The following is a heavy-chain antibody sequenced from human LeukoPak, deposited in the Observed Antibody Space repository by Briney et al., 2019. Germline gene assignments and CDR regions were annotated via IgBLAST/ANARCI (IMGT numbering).Heavy chain of an antibody. CDR3: ARGLEWLTRRHTWFDP. V-gene: IGHV1-18*01. CDR1: GYTFTNYA. Sequence: ASVKVSCNASGYTFTNYAISWVRQAPGQGLEWMGWISGYNGNTNYAQKLQGRVTMTTDTSTRTAYMELRSLRSDDTAVYYCARGLEWLTRRHTWFDPWGQGTLVTVSS. J-gene: IGHJ5*02. D-gene: IGHD3-3*01. CDR2: ISGYNGNT.